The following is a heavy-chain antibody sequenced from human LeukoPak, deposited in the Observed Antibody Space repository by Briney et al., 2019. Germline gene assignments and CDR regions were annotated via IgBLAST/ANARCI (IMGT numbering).Heavy chain of an antibody. V-gene: IGHV3-23*01. CDR2: ISGSADTT. J-gene: IGHJ4*02. CDR1: GFTFSSYA. CDR3: AKELGYGDPAYFDY. Sequence: GGSLRLSCAASGFTFSSYAMSWVRPAPGEGVEGGSTISGSADTTYHADSVKSQFTISRDNSKNTLYLQMNSLRAEDTAVYYCAKELGYGDPAYFDYWGQGTLVTVSS. D-gene: IGHD4-17*01.